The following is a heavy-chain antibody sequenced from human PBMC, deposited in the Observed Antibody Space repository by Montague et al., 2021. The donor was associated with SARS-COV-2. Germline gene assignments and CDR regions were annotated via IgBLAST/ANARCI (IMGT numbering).Heavy chain of an antibody. CDR3: AGHLRVTTVTSDMYHYAMDV. CDR2: IYYSGST. V-gene: IGHV4-59*08. Sequence: SETLSLTCSVSGDSISNYSWSWIRQSPGKGLEWIGYIYYSGSTNYNPPLTSRVTISVDTSKDQVSLKLTSVTAADTAVYFCAGHLRVTTVTSDMYHYAMDVWGQGTTVTVSS. D-gene: IGHD4-11*01. CDR1: GDSISNYS. J-gene: IGHJ6*02.